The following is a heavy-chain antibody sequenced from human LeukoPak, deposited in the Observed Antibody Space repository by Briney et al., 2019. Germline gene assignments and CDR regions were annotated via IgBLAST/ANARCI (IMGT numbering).Heavy chain of an antibody. CDR3: ARDCSVSGSGSYWGGFDY. V-gene: IGHV4-34*01. Sequence: SETLSLTCAVYGGSFSGYYWSWIRQPPGKGLEWIGEINHSGSTNYNPSLKSRVTISVDTSKNQFSLKLSSVTAADTAVYYCARDCSVSGSGSYWGGFDYWGQGTLVTVSS. CDR1: GGSFSGYY. J-gene: IGHJ4*02. D-gene: IGHD3-10*01. CDR2: INHSGST.